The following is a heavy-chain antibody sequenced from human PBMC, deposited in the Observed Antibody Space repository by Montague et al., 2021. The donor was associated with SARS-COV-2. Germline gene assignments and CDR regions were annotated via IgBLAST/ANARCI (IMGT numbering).Heavy chain of an antibody. J-gene: IGHJ4*02. CDR3: AIGRVVPAAAEPFDY. CDR2: IKQDGSEK. D-gene: IGHD2-2*01. V-gene: IGHV3-7*05. Sequence: SLRLSCAASGFTFSSYWMSWVRQAPGKGLEWVANIKQDGSEKYYVDSVKGRFTISRDNAKNSLYLQMNSLRAEDTAVYYFAIGRVVPAAAEPFDYWGQGTLVTVSS. CDR1: GFTFSSYW.